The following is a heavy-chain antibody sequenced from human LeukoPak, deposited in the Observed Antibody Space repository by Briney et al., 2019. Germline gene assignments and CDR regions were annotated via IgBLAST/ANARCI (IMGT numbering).Heavy chain of an antibody. Sequence: SETLSLTCTVSGGSISSSSYYWGWIRQPPGKGLEWIGGIYYSGSTYYNPSLKSRVTISVDTSKNQFSLKLSSVTAADTAVYYCARDRAVVPAANWFDPWGQGTLVTVSS. CDR1: GGSISSSSYY. D-gene: IGHD2-2*01. CDR3: ARDRAVVPAANWFDP. J-gene: IGHJ5*02. V-gene: IGHV4-39*07. CDR2: IYYSGST.